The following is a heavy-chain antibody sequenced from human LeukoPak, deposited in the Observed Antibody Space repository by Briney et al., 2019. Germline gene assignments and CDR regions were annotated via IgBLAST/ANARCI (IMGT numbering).Heavy chain of an antibody. J-gene: IGHJ3*02. CDR2: IYYSGSA. CDR1: GGSIRSYY. Sequence: PSETLSLTCTVSGGSIRSYYWSWIRQPPGKGLEWIGYIYYSGSAHYNPSPKSRVTISVDTSKKQFSLKLNSVTAADTAVYYCAKENPSGTTSGALDIWGQGTGVTVSS. CDR3: AKENPSGTTSGALDI. V-gene: IGHV4-59*01. D-gene: IGHD1-7*01.